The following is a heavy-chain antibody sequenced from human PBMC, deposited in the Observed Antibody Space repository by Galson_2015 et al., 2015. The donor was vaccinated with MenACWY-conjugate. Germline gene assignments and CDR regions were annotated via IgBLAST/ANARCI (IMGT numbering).Heavy chain of an antibody. D-gene: IGHD6-6*01. Sequence: QSGAEVTKPGQSLKISCKGSGYSFNSYWIDWVRQMPGKGLEWMGTIYPDDSDTKYSPSFEGQVTISADKSINTASLQWSSLKAADTALYYCAKSYSSSPYRGYYHVMDVWGKGTTVTVSS. V-gene: IGHV5-51*01. CDR3: AKSYSSSPYRGYYHVMDV. J-gene: IGHJ6*04. CDR2: IYPDDSDT. CDR1: GYSFNSYW.